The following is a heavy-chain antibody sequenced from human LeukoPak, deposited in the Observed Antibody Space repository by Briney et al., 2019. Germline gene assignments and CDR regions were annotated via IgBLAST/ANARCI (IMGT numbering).Heavy chain of an antibody. Sequence: PGGSLRLSCAASGFTFSSYAMSWVRQAPGKGLEWVSAISGSGGGTYYADSVKGRFTISRDNSKNTLYLQMNSLRAEDTAVYYCAKDLGILDDYVWGSYRSSPLYFDYWGQGTLVTVSS. CDR2: ISGSGGGT. CDR1: GFTFSSYA. CDR3: AKDLGILDDYVWGSYRSSPLYFDY. V-gene: IGHV3-23*01. J-gene: IGHJ4*02. D-gene: IGHD3-16*02.